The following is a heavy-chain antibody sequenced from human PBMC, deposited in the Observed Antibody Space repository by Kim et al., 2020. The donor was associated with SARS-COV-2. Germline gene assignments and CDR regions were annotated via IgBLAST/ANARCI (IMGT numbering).Heavy chain of an antibody. CDR1: GGSFSGYY. CDR2: INHSGST. Sequence: SETLSLTCAVYGGSFSGYYWSWIRQPPGKGLEWIGEINHSGSTNYNPSLKSRVTISVDTSKNQFSLKLSSVTAADTAVYYCARAPYYYGSGSYNWGQGTLVTVSS. CDR3: ARAPYYYGSGSYN. D-gene: IGHD3-10*01. V-gene: IGHV4-34*01. J-gene: IGHJ4*02.